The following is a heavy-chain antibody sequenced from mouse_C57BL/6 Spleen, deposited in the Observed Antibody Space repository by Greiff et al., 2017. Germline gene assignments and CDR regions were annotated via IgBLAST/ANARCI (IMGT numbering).Heavy chain of an antibody. J-gene: IGHJ2*01. CDR1: GFSLTSYG. D-gene: IGHD2-2*01. Sequence: QVQLKQSGPGLVQPSQSLSITCTVSGFSLTSYGVHWVRQSPGKGLEWLGVIWSGGSTDYNAAYISRLGISKDNSKSQVFFQMNSLQADDTAIYYGARSLYGYGGVYCDYWGQGTTLTVSS. CDR3: ARSLYGYGGVYCDY. CDR2: IWSGGST. V-gene: IGHV2-2*01.